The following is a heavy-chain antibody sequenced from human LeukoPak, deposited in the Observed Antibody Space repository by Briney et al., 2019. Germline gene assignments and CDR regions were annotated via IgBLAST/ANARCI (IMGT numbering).Heavy chain of an antibody. V-gene: IGHV1-69*02. CDR2: IIPILGIA. D-gene: IGHD4-17*01. J-gene: IGHJ6*03. CDR1: GGTFSSYT. Sequence: SVKVSCKASGGTFSSYTISWVRQAPGQRLEWMGRIIPILGIANYAQKFQGRVTITADKSTSTAYMELSSLRSEDTAVYYCARVTTGYYYMDVWGKGTTLTVSS. CDR3: ARVTTGYYYMDV.